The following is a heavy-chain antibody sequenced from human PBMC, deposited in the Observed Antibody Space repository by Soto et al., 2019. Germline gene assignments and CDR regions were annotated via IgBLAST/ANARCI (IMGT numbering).Heavy chain of an antibody. V-gene: IGHV1-46*01. CDR3: ARVAEMGTVTKGYYYYMDV. CDR2: INPSGGSA. J-gene: IGHJ6*03. Sequence: GASVKVSCKASGYTFTSYYMHWVRQAPGQGLEWMGIINPSGGSASHAQKFQGRVTMTTDKSTSTVYMELSSLRSADTAVYYCARVAEMGTVTKGYYYYMDVWGKGTTVTVSS. CDR1: GYTFTSYY. D-gene: IGHD4-17*01.